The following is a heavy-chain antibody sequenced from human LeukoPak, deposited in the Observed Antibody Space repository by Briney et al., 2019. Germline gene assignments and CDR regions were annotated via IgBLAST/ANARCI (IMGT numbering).Heavy chain of an antibody. J-gene: IGHJ5*02. CDR1: GFTFSSYA. CDR3: AKGKAYNTDNWFDP. Sequence: GGSLRLSCAASGFTFSSYAMSWVRQAPGKGLEWVSAISGSGGSTYYADSVKGRFTISRDDSKNTLYLQMNSLRAEDTAVYYCAKGKAYNTDNWFDPWGQGTLVTASS. V-gene: IGHV3-23*01. D-gene: IGHD5-18*01. CDR2: ISGSGGST.